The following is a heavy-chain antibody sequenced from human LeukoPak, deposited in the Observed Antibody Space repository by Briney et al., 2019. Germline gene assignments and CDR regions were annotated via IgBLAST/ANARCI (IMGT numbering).Heavy chain of an antibody. J-gene: IGHJ4*02. CDR3: ARERKRGVRGVIIDY. CDR2: INHSGST. Sequence: SETLSLTCAVYGGSFSGYYWSWIRQPPGKGLEWIGEINHSGSTNYNPSLKSRVTISVDTSKNQFSLKLSSVTAADTAVYYCARERKRGVRGVIIDYWGQGTLVTVSS. CDR1: GGSFSGYY. V-gene: IGHV4-34*01. D-gene: IGHD3-10*01.